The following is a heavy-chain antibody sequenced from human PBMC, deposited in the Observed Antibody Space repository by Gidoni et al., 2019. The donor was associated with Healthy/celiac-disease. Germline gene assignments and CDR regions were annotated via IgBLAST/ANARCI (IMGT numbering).Heavy chain of an antibody. V-gene: IGHV1-24*01. CDR2: FDPEDGET. J-gene: IGHJ1*01. CDR1: GYTLTELS. Sequence: QVQLVQSGAEVKKPGASVKVSCTISGYTLTELSMHWVRQAPGKGLEWMGGFDPEDGETIYAQKFQGRVTMTEDTSTDTAYMELSSLRSEDTAVYYCATGAYGTRYFQHWGQGTLVTVSS. CDR3: ATGAYGTRYFQH. D-gene: IGHD3-10*01.